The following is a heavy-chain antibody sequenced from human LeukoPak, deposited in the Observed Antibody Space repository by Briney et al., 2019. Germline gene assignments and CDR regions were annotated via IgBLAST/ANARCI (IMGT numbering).Heavy chain of an antibody. V-gene: IGHV3-48*03. CDR2: ISASGSTE. Sequence: PGGSLRLSCAASGFTFSVHEMNWVRPAQGKGPEWVSYISASGSTEKYADSVKGRFTISRDNAKSSLYLQMNSLRVEDTAVYYCARGRGNDIWGQGTLVAVSS. CDR1: GFTFSVHE. CDR3: ARGRGNDI. D-gene: IGHD2-8*01. J-gene: IGHJ4*02.